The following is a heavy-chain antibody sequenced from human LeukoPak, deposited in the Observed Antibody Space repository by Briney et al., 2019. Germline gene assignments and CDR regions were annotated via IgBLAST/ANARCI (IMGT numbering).Heavy chain of an antibody. CDR1: GFTVSSNY. Sequence: PGGSLRLSCAASGFTVSSNYMSWVRQAPGKGLEWVSVIYSGGSTYYADSVKGRFTISRDNSKNTLYLQMNSLRAEDTAVYYCARGLRLRWVKWGGGGYYFDYWGQGTLVTVSS. D-gene: IGHD3-16*01. CDR3: ARGLRLRWVKWGGGGYYFDY. J-gene: IGHJ4*02. V-gene: IGHV3-53*01. CDR2: IYSGGST.